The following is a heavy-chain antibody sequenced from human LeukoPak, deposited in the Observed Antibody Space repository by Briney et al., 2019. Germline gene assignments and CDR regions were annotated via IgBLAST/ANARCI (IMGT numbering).Heavy chain of an antibody. CDR1: GFTFSSYA. CDR2: ISGSGGGT. J-gene: IGHJ1*01. D-gene: IGHD6-19*01. Sequence: GGSLRLSCAASGFTFSSYAMTWVRQAPGKGLEWISAISGSGGGTCYADSVKGRFTISRDNSKNTLYVQMNSLRAEDTAVYYCAKDPAVAGTAEYFQHWGQGTLVTVSS. V-gene: IGHV3-23*01. CDR3: AKDPAVAGTAEYFQH.